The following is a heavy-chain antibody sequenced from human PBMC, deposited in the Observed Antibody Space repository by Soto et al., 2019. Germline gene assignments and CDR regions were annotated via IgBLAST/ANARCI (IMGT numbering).Heavy chain of an antibody. D-gene: IGHD3-10*01. V-gene: IGHV3-53*01. Sequence: GGSLRLSCAASGFTVSSNYMSWVRQAPGKGLEWVSVIYSGGSTYYADSVKGQFTISRDNSKNTLYLQMNSLRAEDTAVYYCARDRVRGVFDYWGQGTLVTVSS. CDR3: ARDRVRGVFDY. CDR2: IYSGGST. J-gene: IGHJ4*02. CDR1: GFTVSSNY.